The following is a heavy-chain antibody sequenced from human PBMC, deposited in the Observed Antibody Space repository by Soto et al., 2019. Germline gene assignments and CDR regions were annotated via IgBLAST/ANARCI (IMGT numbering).Heavy chain of an antibody. V-gene: IGHV3-30*18. Sequence: ESGGGVVQPGQSLRLSCAASGFTFSTYAMHWLRQAPGKGLEWVAIISYDATNKFYADSVKGRFTISRDNSKNMLYLQMNSLRPEDTAVYYCAKTAPGGRGGGICYPDYWGQGTLVTVSS. J-gene: IGHJ4*02. D-gene: IGHD2-15*01. CDR1: GFTFSTYA. CDR3: AKTAPGGRGGGICYPDY. CDR2: ISYDATNK.